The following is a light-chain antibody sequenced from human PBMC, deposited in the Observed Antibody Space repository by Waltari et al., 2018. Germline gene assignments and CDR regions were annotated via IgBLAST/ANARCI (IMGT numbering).Light chain of an antibody. V-gene: IGLV2-14*03. CDR2: GVA. Sequence: QSALTQPASVSGFPGQSITISFTGASSDVGAYNHVSWYQQHPGKAPKLMIYGVANRPSGVSNRFSGSKSGNTASLTISGLQAEDEADYYCTSYTSSSTWVFGGGTKLTVL. CDR1: SSDVGAYNH. J-gene: IGLJ3*02. CDR3: TSYTSSSTWV.